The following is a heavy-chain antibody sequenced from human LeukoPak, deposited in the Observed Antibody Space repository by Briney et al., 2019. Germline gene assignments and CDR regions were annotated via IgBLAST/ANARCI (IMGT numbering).Heavy chain of an antibody. Sequence: PSETLSLTCTVSGGSISSYYWSWIRQPPGKGLEWIGYIYYSGSTNYNPSLKSRVTISVDTSKSQFSLKLSSVTAADTAVYYCARTRYSSGWSPTYGMDVWGQGTTVTVSS. CDR1: GGSISSYY. D-gene: IGHD6-19*01. CDR2: IYYSGST. CDR3: ARTRYSSGWSPTYGMDV. V-gene: IGHV4-59*01. J-gene: IGHJ6*02.